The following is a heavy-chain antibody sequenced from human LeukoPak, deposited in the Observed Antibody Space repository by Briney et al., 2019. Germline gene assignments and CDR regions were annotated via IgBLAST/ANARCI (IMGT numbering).Heavy chain of an antibody. CDR1: GFTLSSYW. Sequence: GGALRLSCAASGFTLSSYWMHWVRQAPGKGLVWVSRIKSDGRTNYADSVKGRFTISRDNAKNTVSLQMNSLRAEDTGVYYCARAPSEIGGYYPEYFRHWGQGTLVIVSS. D-gene: IGHD3-22*01. J-gene: IGHJ1*01. CDR2: IKSDGRT. CDR3: ARAPSEIGGYYPEYFRH. V-gene: IGHV3-74*01.